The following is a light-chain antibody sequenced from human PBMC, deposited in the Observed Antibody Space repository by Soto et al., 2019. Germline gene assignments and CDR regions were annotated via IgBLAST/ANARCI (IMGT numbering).Light chain of an antibody. CDR2: GAS. CDR1: QSVSSY. CDR3: QQYSNWPGT. J-gene: IGKJ1*01. Sequence: EILMTQSPATLSVSPGERATLSCRASQSVSSYLAWYQQKPGQAPKLLIYGASTRATGIPARFSGSGSGTDFTLTISSLQSEDFAVYYCQQYSNWPGTFGQGTKVDIK. V-gene: IGKV3-15*01.